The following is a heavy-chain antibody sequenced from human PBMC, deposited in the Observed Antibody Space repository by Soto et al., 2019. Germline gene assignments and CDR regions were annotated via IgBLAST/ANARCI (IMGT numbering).Heavy chain of an antibody. D-gene: IGHD2-15*01. J-gene: IGHJ3*02. V-gene: IGHV1-18*04. CDR3: SRDRLLPTTRGVFDI. CDR1: GYTFNRYG. Sequence: QLQLVQSGAEVKKPGASVKVSCKASGYTFNRYGISWVRQAPGQGLEWMGWINTYNGNTNYAQKFQGRVTMTTDTSTSTAYMELRSLRSDDTAVYYCSRDRLLPTTRGVFDIWGQGTMVTVSS. CDR2: INTYNGNT.